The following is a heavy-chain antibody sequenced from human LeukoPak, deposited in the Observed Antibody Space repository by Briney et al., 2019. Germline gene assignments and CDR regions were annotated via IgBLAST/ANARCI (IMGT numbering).Heavy chain of an antibody. CDR2: IIPIFGTA. Sequence: SVKVSCKASGDTFSSYAISWVRQAPGQGLEWMGGIIPIFGTANYAQKFQGRVTITADESTSTAYMELSSLRSEDTAVYYCAREDYGGNSGAPDFWGQGTLVTVSS. V-gene: IGHV1-69*13. CDR1: GDTFSSYA. CDR3: AREDYGGNSGAPDF. J-gene: IGHJ4*02. D-gene: IGHD4-23*01.